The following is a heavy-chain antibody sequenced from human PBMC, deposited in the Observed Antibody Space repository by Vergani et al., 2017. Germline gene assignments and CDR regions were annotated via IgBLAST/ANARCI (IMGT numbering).Heavy chain of an antibody. D-gene: IGHD1-26*01. Sequence: QVQLQESGPGLVKPSQTLSLTCTVSGGSISSGDYYWSWIRQPPGKGLEWIGYIYYSGSTNYNPSLKSRVTISVDTSKNQFSLKLSSVTAADTAVYYCARVLSGSYRSEDAFDIWGQGTMVTVSS. CDR1: GGSISSGDYY. CDR2: IYYSGST. V-gene: IGHV4-61*08. J-gene: IGHJ3*02. CDR3: ARVLSGSYRSEDAFDI.